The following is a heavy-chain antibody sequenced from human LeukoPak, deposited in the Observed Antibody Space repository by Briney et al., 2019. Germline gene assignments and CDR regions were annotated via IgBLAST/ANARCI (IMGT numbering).Heavy chain of an antibody. Sequence: PGRSLRLSCAASGFTFDSYSMYWVRQAPGKGLEWVSSISRSSSYIYYTDSVKGRFTISRDNGKRSLYLQMNSLRAEDTAVYYCARAIGLADVDFDYWGQGIPVTVSS. CDR2: ISRSSSYI. J-gene: IGHJ4*02. V-gene: IGHV3-21*01. CDR1: GFTFDSYS. CDR3: ARAIGLADVDFDY. D-gene: IGHD3-3*02.